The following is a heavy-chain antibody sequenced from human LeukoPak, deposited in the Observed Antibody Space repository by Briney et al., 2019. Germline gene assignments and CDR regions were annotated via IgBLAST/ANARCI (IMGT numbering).Heavy chain of an antibody. J-gene: IGHJ4*02. V-gene: IGHV1-2*02. D-gene: IGHD6-19*01. CDR2: INPNSGGT. CDR1: GYTFTDYY. Sequence: ASVKVSCKASGYTFTDYYLHWVRQAPGQGLEWMGWINPNSGGTNYAQKFQGRVTITRDTSSSTAYMELSSLRSEDTAVYYCARGSSWGSGWYNYWGQGTLVTVSS. CDR3: ARGSSWGSGWYNY.